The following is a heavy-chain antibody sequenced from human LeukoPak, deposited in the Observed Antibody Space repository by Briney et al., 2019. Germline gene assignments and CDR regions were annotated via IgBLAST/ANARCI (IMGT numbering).Heavy chain of an antibody. V-gene: IGHV4-39*07. J-gene: IGHJ6*03. Sequence: SETLSLTCTVSGVSISSSSYYWGWIRQPPGKGLEWIGSIHYSGSTNYNRALKSRVTISVDTSKNQFSMKLSSVTAADTAVYYCARGYCSGGSCYSYYYYNYMDVWGKGTTVTVSS. CDR2: IHYSGST. CDR3: ARGYCSGGSCYSYYYYNYMDV. D-gene: IGHD2-15*01. CDR1: GVSISSSSYY.